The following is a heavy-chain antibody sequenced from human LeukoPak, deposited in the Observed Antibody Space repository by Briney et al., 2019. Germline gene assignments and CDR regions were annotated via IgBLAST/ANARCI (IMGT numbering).Heavy chain of an antibody. CDR1: GFTFSSYG. CDR2: ITSTGSAI. V-gene: IGHV3-11*01. Sequence: PGGSLRLSCAASGFTFSSYGMSWIRQAPGKGLEWVSYITSTGSAIYYADSVKGRFTISRDDAKNSLYLQMNSLRAEDTAVYYCATDRYCSSISCYLPIRFDCWGQGTLVTVSS. J-gene: IGHJ4*02. CDR3: ATDRYCSSISCYLPIRFDC. D-gene: IGHD2-2*01.